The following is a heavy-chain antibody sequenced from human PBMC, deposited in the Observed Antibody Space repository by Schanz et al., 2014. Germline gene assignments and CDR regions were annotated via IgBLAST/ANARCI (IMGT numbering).Heavy chain of an antibody. CDR3: ARDVYRSGRPFDL. CDR1: GFTFTDYY. V-gene: IGHV3-11*06. J-gene: IGHJ5*02. CDR2: ISHNTFYT. D-gene: IGHD5-18*01. Sequence: QVQLVESGGGLVKPGGSLRLSCAASGFTFTDYYISWIRQTPGMGLEWFSYISHNTFYTDYADSVKGRFTISRDNAKNSVYLQMNTLRAEDTAIYFCARDVYRSGRPFDLWGQGTLVTVSS.